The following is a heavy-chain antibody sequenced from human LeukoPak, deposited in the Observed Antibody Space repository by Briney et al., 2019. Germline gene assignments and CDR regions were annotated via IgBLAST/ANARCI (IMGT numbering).Heavy chain of an antibody. Sequence: GGSLRLSCAASGFTFSSYAMSWVRQAPEKGLEWVSAISGSGGSTYYADSVKGRFTISRDNSKNTLYLQMNSLRAEDTAVYYCAKGYYYDSRRFDYWGQGTLVTVSS. V-gene: IGHV3-23*01. CDR3: AKGYYYDSRRFDY. CDR2: ISGSGGST. J-gene: IGHJ4*02. CDR1: GFTFSSYA. D-gene: IGHD3-22*01.